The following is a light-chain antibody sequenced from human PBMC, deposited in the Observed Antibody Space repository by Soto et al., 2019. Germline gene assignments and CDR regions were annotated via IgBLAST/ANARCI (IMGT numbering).Light chain of an antibody. J-gene: IGKJ1*01. CDR2: AAS. CDR3: QQSYSTTWT. V-gene: IGKV1-39*01. Sequence: DIQMTQSPSSLSASVGDRVTITCRASQSISTYLSWYQQRPGKAPKLLIYAASSLQSGVPSRFSGSGSETHFTLTISSLQPEDFATYSCQQSYSTTWTFGQGTKVDIK. CDR1: QSISTY.